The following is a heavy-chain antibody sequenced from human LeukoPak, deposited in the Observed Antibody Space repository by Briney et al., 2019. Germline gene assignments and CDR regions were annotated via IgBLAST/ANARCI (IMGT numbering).Heavy chain of an antibody. V-gene: IGHV1-46*01. J-gene: IGHJ3*02. CDR1: GYTFINYY. CDR3: ARDPSYCGGDCYAFDI. CDR2: INPSSGGT. D-gene: IGHD2-21*02. Sequence: ASVKVSCKTSGYTFINYYLHWVRQAPGQGLEWMGIINPSSGGTSYAQKFQGRVTMTRATSTSTVYMELSSLRPEDAAVYYCARDPSYCGGDCYAFDIWGQGTMVTVSS.